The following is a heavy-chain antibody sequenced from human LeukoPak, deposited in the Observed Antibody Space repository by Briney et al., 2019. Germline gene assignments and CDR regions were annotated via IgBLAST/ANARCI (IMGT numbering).Heavy chain of an antibody. J-gene: IGHJ4*02. CDR1: GYTFTSYG. V-gene: IGHV1-2*02. CDR3: ARVGSDSSGWRRFDY. CDR2: INPNSGGT. D-gene: IGHD6-19*01. Sequence: ASVKVSCKGSGYTFTSYGISWVRQAPGQGLEWMGWINPNSGGTNSAQNFQGRITMTRDTSISTAYMELSRLRSDDTAVYYCARVGSDSSGWRRFDYWGQGTLVTVSS.